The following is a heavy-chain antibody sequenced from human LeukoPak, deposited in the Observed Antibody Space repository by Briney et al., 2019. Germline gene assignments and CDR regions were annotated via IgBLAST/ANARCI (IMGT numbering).Heavy chain of an antibody. Sequence: GASVKVSCKASGGTFSSYAISWVRQAPGQGLEWMGGIIPIFGTANYAQKFQGRVTITADESTSTAYMELRSLRSDDTAVYYCARVGARPEQPGDYWGQGTLVTVSS. V-gene: IGHV1-69*13. J-gene: IGHJ4*02. D-gene: IGHD1-14*01. CDR3: ARVGARPEQPGDY. CDR2: IIPIFGTA. CDR1: GGTFSSYA.